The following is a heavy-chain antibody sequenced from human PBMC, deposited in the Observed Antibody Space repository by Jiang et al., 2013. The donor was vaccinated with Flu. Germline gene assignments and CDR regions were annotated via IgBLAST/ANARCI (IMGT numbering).Heavy chain of an antibody. J-gene: IGHJ3*02. CDR1: GGSISSSSYY. CDR2: IYYSGST. V-gene: IGHV4-39*01. CDR3: ARHRDGYSGPTANGDAFDI. Sequence: PGLVKPSETLSLTCTVSGGSISSSSYYWGWIRQPPGKGLEWIGSIYYSGSTYYNPSLKSRVTISVDTSKNQFSLKLSSVTAADTAVYYCARHRDGYSGPTANGDAFDIWGQGTMVTVSS. D-gene: IGHD5-24*01.